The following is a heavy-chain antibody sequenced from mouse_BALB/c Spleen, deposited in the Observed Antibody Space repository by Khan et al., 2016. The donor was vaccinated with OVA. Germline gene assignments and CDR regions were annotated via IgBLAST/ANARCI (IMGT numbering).Heavy chain of an antibody. Sequence: EVQLQESGPGLVKPSQSLSLTCTVTGYSITSDYAWNWIRQFPGNKLEWMGYISYSGSTSYNPSLKSRISITRDTSKNQFFLQLNSVTTEDTATYYCARSRYGNYFAYWGQGTLVTVSA. CDR1: GYSITSDYA. CDR3: ARSRYGNYFAY. J-gene: IGHJ3*01. D-gene: IGHD2-10*02. CDR2: ISYSGST. V-gene: IGHV3-2*02.